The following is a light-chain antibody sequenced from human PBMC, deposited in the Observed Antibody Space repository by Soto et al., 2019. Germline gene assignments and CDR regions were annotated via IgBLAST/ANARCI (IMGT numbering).Light chain of an antibody. CDR3: GTWDSSLSAGNV. V-gene: IGLV1-51*02. CDR1: SSNIGNNY. J-gene: IGLJ1*01. CDR2: ENN. Sequence: QSVVTQPPSVSAAPGQKVTISCSGSSSNIGNNYVSWYQQLPGTAPKLLIYENNKRPSGIPDRFSGSKSGTSATLGITGLQTGDEADYYCGTWDSSLSAGNVFRTGTKVTVL.